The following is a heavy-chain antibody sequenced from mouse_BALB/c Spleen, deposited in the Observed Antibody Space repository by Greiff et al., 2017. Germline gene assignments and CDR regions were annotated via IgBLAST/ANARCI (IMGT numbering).Heavy chain of an antibody. CDR1: GFTFSSYT. J-gene: IGHJ4*01. V-gene: IGHV5-12-2*01. CDR2: ISNGGGST. D-gene: IGHD1-2*01. CDR3: ARESFITTAGAMDY. Sequence: EVHLVESGGGLVQPGGSLKLSCAASGFTFSSYTMSWVRQTPEKRLEWVAYISNGGGSTYYPDTVKGRFTISRDNAKNTLYLQMSSLKSEDTAMYYCARESFITTAGAMDYWGQGTSVTVSS.